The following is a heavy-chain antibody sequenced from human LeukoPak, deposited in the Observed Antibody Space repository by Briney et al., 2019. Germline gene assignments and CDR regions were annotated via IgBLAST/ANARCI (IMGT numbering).Heavy chain of an antibody. Sequence: GGSLRLSCAASGFTFSRYGMSWVRQAPGKGLEWVSAISGSGGSTYYADSVKGRFTISRDNSKNTLYLQMNSLRAEDTAVYYCAKSIGYYFDYWGQGTLVTVSS. CDR3: AKSIGYYFDY. D-gene: IGHD3-3*02. V-gene: IGHV3-23*01. J-gene: IGHJ4*02. CDR2: ISGSGGST. CDR1: GFTFSRYG.